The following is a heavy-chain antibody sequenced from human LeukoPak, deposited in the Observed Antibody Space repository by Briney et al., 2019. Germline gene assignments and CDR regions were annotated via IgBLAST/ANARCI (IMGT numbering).Heavy chain of an antibody. V-gene: IGHV1-69*06. CDR3: ARDMYDISGRADY. Sequence: SVKVSCKASGGTFSSYAISWVRQAPGQGLEWMGGIIPIFGTANYAQKFQGRVTITADKSTNTAYMELRSLRSDDSAVYYCARDMYDISGRADYWGQGTRVTVSS. D-gene: IGHD3-22*01. CDR1: GGTFSSYA. J-gene: IGHJ4*02. CDR2: IIPIFGTA.